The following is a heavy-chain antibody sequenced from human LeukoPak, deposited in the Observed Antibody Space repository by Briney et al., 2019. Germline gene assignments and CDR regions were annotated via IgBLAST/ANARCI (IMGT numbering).Heavy chain of an antibody. Sequence: ASVTVSCKASGYTFTSYYMHWVRQAPGQGLEWMGIINPSGGSTSYAQKFQGSVTMTRGTSTSTVYMELSSLRSEDTAVYYCARGSSAVALSLDYYFDYWGQGTLVTVSS. D-gene: IGHD3-10*01. V-gene: IGHV1-46*01. J-gene: IGHJ4*02. CDR3: ARGSSAVALSLDYYFDY. CDR1: GYTFTSYY. CDR2: INPSGGST.